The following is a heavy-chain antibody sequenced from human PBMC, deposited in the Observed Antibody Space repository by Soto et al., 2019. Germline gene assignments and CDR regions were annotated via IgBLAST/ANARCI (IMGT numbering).Heavy chain of an antibody. V-gene: IGHV1-3*01. CDR1: GYTFTSYA. J-gene: IGHJ4*02. Sequence: ASVKVSCKASGYTFTSYAMHWVRQAPGQRLEWMGWINAGNGNTKYSQKFQGRVTITRDTSASTAYMELSSLRSEDTAVYYCARVPLYYGDYLDYWGQGTLVTVSS. CDR3: ARVPLYYGDYLDY. CDR2: INAGNGNT. D-gene: IGHD3-3*01.